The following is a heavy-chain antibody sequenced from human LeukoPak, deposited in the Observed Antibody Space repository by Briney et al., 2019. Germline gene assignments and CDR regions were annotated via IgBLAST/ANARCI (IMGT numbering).Heavy chain of an antibody. J-gene: IGHJ4*02. CDR3: VRHKGDGYKS. CDR2: IYYSGST. CDR1: GDSISSYY. Sequence: PSETLSLTCTVSGDSISSYYWSWIRQPPGKGLEWIGSIYYSGSTNYNPPLKSRVTISVDTSTNQFSLKLSSVTAADTAVYYCVRHKGDGYKSWGQGTLVTVSS. V-gene: IGHV4-59*08. D-gene: IGHD5-12*01.